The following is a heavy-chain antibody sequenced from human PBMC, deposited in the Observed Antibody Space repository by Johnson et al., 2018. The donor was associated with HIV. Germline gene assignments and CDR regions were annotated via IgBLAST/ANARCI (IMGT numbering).Heavy chain of an antibody. D-gene: IGHD3-16*02. CDR2: FYSGGRT. V-gene: IGHV3-66*01. Sequence: VQLVESGGGVVQPGGSLRLSCAASGFTVSSNYMSWVRQAPGKGLEWVSVFYSGGRTYYADSVKGRFTISRDNSKNTLYLQMNSLRAEDTAVYYCARDSYDYVWGSYRHDAFDIWGQGTMVTVSS. CDR1: GFTVSSNY. CDR3: ARDSYDYVWGSYRHDAFDI. J-gene: IGHJ3*02.